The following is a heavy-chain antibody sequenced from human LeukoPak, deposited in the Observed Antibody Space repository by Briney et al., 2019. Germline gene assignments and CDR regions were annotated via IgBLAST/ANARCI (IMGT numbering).Heavy chain of an antibody. D-gene: IGHD3-16*01. CDR3: TKDVFDFGGYFEL. Sequence: GRSLRLSCAASGFIFEDYAMHWLRQAPGKGLEWVSGISWNSGSIGYADSVKGRFIISRDNAKNSLYLQMNSLRTEDTAFYYCTKDVFDFGGYFELWGRGTLVTVSS. CDR1: GFIFEDYA. CDR2: ISWNSGSI. V-gene: IGHV3-9*01. J-gene: IGHJ2*01.